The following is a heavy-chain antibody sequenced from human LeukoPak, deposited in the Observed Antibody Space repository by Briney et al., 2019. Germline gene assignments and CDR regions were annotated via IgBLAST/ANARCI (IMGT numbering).Heavy chain of an antibody. CDR2: IIPIFGTA. V-gene: IGHV1-69*13. Sequence: SVKVSCKASGGTFISYAISWVRQAPGQGLEWMGGIIPIFGTANYAQKFQGRVTITADESTSTAYMELSSLRSEDTAVYYCARVGGYDTLYYYYYGMDVWGQGTTVTVSS. CDR1: GGTFISYA. CDR3: ARVGGYDTLYYYYYGMDV. J-gene: IGHJ6*02. D-gene: IGHD5-12*01.